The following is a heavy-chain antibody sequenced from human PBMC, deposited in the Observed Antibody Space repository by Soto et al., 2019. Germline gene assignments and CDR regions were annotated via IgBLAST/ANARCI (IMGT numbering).Heavy chain of an antibody. D-gene: IGHD4-17*01. J-gene: IGHJ6*02. CDR1: GFTFSSYS. CDR3: ASEYDYGFFYYYCDGIDV. CDR2: INSSSGTI. V-gene: IGHV3-48*02. Sequence: EVQLVESGGGLVQPGGSLRLSCAASGFTFSSYSMNWVRQAPGKGLEWVSYINSSSGTIYYADSVKGRFTISRDNAKNPLYQQMSSLGDEDTAVYYWASEYDYGFFYYYCDGIDVLGEGTTFTVSS.